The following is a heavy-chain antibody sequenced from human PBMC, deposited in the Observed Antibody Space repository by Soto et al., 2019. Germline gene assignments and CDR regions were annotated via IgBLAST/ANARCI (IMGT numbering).Heavy chain of an antibody. V-gene: IGHV3-23*01. CDR3: AKWSRGHPVGGMDV. CDR1: GFTFSSYA. J-gene: IGHJ6*02. D-gene: IGHD3-16*01. Sequence: GGSLRLSCAASGFTFSSYAMSWVRQAPGKGLEWVSAISGSGGSTYYADSVKGRFTISRDNSKNTLYLQMNSLRAEDTAVYYCAKWSRGHPVGGMDVWGQGTTVTVSS. CDR2: ISGSGGST.